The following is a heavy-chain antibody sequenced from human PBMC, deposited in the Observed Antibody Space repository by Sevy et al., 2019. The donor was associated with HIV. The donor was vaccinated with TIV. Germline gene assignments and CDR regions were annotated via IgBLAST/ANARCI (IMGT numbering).Heavy chain of an antibody. J-gene: IGHJ4*02. CDR1: GFIISDYA. V-gene: IGHV3-23*01. Sequence: GGSLRLSCAASGFIISDYAMSWVRQAPGEGLEWVSGISGSGDNTYYADSVKGRFTISRDNSKTTLFLQMNSLRAEDTAVYYCAKRGYYDRSGYGPFSYWGQGTQVTVSS. D-gene: IGHD3-22*01. CDR3: AKRGYYDRSGYGPFSY. CDR2: ISGSGDNT.